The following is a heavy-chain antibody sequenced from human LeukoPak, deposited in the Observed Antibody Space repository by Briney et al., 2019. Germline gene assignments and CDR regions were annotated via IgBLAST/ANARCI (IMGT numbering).Heavy chain of an antibody. J-gene: IGHJ4*02. CDR1: GFTFRSYT. V-gene: IGHV3-23*01. CDR2: IIGSGGST. D-gene: IGHD3-22*01. CDR3: AKSGAMIVVVIPYYFDY. Sequence: GGSLRLSCAASGFTFRSYTLSSVRQAPGEGLECGSAIIGSGGSTYSADSVKGRFTISRDNSKNTLYLKMNSQRAEDTAVYYCAKSGAMIVVVIPYYFDYWGQGTLVTVSS.